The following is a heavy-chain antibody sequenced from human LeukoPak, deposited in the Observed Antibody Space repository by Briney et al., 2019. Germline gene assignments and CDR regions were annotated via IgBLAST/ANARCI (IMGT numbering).Heavy chain of an antibody. D-gene: IGHD6-6*01. J-gene: IGHJ4*02. CDR1: GYTFTGYY. CDR3: AREGYSSSTHPDY. Sequence: GASVKVSCKASGYTFTGYYMHWVRQAPGQGLEWMGWINPNSGGTNYAEKFQGRVTMTRDTSISTAYMELSRLRSDDTAVYYCAREGYSSSTHPDYWGQGTLVTVSS. V-gene: IGHV1-2*02. CDR2: INPNSGGT.